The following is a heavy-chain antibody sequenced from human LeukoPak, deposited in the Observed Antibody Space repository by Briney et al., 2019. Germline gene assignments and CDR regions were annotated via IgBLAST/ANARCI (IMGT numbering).Heavy chain of an antibody. CDR3: VQPTNYFDSGSPPFDY. CDR2: ISSSGGST. D-gene: IGHD3-10*01. V-gene: IGHV3-23*01. Sequence: GGSLRLSCAASGFTFSSYAMTWVRQAPGKGLEWVSSISSSGGSTCYADSVKGRFTISGDNSKNTLYLQMNSLRAEDTAVYYCVQPTNYFDSGSPPFDYWGQGTLVTVSS. J-gene: IGHJ4*02. CDR1: GFTFSSYA.